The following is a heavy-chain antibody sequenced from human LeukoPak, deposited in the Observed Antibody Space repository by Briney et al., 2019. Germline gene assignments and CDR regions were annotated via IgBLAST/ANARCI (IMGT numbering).Heavy chain of an antibody. CDR3: AKAYGSGYYEAFDI. CDR1: GFTFDDYA. V-gene: IGHV3-9*01. J-gene: IGHJ3*02. D-gene: IGHD5-12*01. CDR2: ISWNSGSI. Sequence: GRSLRLSCAASGFTFDDYAMHWVRQAPGKGLEWVSGISWNSGSIGYADSVKGRFTISRDNAKNSLYLQMNSLRAEDTALYYCAKAYGSGYYEAFDIWGQGTMVTVSS.